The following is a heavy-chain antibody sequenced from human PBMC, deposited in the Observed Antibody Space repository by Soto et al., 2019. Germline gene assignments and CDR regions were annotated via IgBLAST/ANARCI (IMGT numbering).Heavy chain of an antibody. V-gene: IGHV1-3*01. Sequence: ASVKVSCKASGYTFTSYAMHWVRQAPGQRLEWMGWINAGNGNTKYSQKFQGRVTITRDTSASTAYMELSSLRSEDTAVYYCARENWNYVNYYGMDVWGQGTTVTVYS. J-gene: IGHJ6*02. CDR1: GYTFTSYA. CDR2: INAGNGNT. CDR3: ARENWNYVNYYGMDV. D-gene: IGHD1-7*01.